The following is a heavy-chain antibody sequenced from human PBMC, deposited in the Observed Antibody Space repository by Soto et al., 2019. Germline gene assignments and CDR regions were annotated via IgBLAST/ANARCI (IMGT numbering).Heavy chain of an antibody. CDR3: ASLLPSSGWSYYYYGMDV. D-gene: IGHD6-19*01. CDR1: GGTFSSYA. V-gene: IGHV1-8*02. CDR2: MNPNSGNT. J-gene: IGHJ6*02. Sequence: GASVKVSCKASGGTFSSYAINWVRQATGQGLEWMGWMNPNSGNTGYAQKFQGRVTMTRNTSISTAYMELSSLRSEDAAVYYCASLLPSSGWSYYYYGMDVWGQGTTVTVSS.